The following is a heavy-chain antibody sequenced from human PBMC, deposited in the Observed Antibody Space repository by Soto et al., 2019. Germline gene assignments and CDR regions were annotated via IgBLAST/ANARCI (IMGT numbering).Heavy chain of an antibody. CDR2: ISYDGSNK. CDR1: GFTFSSYA. V-gene: IGHV3-30-3*01. Sequence: QVQLVESGGGVVQPGRSLRLSCAASGFTFSSYAMHWVRQAPGKGLEWGAVISYDGSNKYYADSVKGRFTISRDNSKNTLYLQMNSLRAEDTAVYYCARDLRGGGYWGQGTLVTVSS. D-gene: IGHD3-16*01. CDR3: ARDLRGGGY. J-gene: IGHJ4*02.